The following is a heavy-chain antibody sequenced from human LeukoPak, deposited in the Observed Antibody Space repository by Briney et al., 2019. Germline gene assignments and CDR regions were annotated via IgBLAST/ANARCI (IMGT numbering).Heavy chain of an antibody. V-gene: IGHV4-30-4*01. CDR3: AREGSGSELGD. J-gene: IGHJ4*02. Sequence: SETLSLTCTVSGGSISSGDYYWSWIRQPPGKGLEWIGYIYYSGSTYYNPSLKSRVTISVDTSKNQFSLKLSSVTAADTAVYYCAREGSGSELGDWGQGTLVTVSS. CDR2: IYYSGST. D-gene: IGHD3-10*01. CDR1: GGSISSGDYY.